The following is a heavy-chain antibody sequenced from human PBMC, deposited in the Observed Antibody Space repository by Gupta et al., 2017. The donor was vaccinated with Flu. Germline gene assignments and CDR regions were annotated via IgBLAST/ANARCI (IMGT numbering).Heavy chain of an antibody. J-gene: IGHJ6*02. Sequence: PPGKGLEWIGSICYSGSTYYNPSLKSRVTISVDTSKNQFSLKLSSVTAADTAVYYCARTPKGTVVNYGGMDVWGQGTTVTVSS. V-gene: IGHV4-39*01. CDR3: ARTPKGTVVNYGGMDV. CDR2: ICYSGST. D-gene: IGHD2-15*01.